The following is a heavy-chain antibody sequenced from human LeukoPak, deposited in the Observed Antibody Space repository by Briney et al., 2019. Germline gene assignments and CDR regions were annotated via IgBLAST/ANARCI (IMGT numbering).Heavy chain of an antibody. CDR1: GFTFSSYS. V-gene: IGHV3-21*01. J-gene: IGHJ4*02. CDR2: ISSSSSYI. CDR3: ARDGGSHGDY. D-gene: IGHD1-14*01. Sequence: PGGSLRLSCAASGFTFSSYSMNWVRQAPGKGLEWVSSISSSSSYIYYADSVKGRFTISRDNAKNSLYLRMNSLRAEDTAVYYCARDGGSHGDYWGQGTLVTVSS.